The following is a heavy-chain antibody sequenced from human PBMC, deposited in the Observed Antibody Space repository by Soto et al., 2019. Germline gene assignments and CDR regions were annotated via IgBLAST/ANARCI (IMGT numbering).Heavy chain of an antibody. Sequence: SEALSLTCTVSGGSILSSSYYWVWIRQVPGKGLEWIGSIYYSGSTYYNPSLKSRVTISVDTSKNQFSLKLSSVTAADTAVYYCARQTYYDILTVYYTLDYLGQGTRVT. J-gene: IGHJ4*02. D-gene: IGHD3-9*01. V-gene: IGHV4-39*01. CDR2: IYYSGST. CDR1: GGSILSSSYY. CDR3: ARQTYYDILTVYYTLDY.